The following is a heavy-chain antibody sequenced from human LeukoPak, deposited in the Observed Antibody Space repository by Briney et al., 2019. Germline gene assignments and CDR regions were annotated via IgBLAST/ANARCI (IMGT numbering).Heavy chain of an antibody. D-gene: IGHD2-2*01. CDR2: INWNGGST. V-gene: IGHV3-20*01. CDR3: ARGPSYCGSTSCPAEYYMDV. CDR1: GFIFDDYG. J-gene: IGHJ6*03. Sequence: GGFLRLSCAASGFIFDDYGMSWVRQAPGKGLEWVSGINWNGGSTGYADSVKGRFTISRDNAKNSLYLQMNSLRAEDTALYHCARGPSYCGSTSCPAEYYMDVWGKGTTVTVSS.